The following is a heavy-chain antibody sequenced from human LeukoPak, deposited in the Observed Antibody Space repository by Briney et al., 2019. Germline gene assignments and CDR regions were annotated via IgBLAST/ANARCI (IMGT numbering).Heavy chain of an antibody. D-gene: IGHD4-17*01. CDR3: ASSLYGDYYYYMDV. J-gene: IGHJ6*03. Sequence: GGSLRLSCAASGLTVSSNYMSWVRQAPGKGLEWVSVIYSGGSTYYTDSVKGRFTISRDNSQNTLYLQMNGLRAEDTAVYYCASSLYGDYYYYMDVWGKGTTVTVSS. CDR2: IYSGGST. CDR1: GLTVSSNY. V-gene: IGHV3-66*02.